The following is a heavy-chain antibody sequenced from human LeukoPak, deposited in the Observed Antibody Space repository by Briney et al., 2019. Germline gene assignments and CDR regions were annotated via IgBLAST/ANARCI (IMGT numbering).Heavy chain of an antibody. V-gene: IGHV1-3*03. CDR1: GYTFTSYA. J-gene: IGHJ4*02. Sequence: ASVKVSCKASGYTFTSYAMHWVRQAPGQRLEWMGWINAGNGNTKYSQEFQGRVTITRDTSASTAYMELSSLRSEDMAVYYCARDLPGNYDILTGGTVGWGQGTLVTVSS. CDR2: INAGNGNT. D-gene: IGHD3-9*01. CDR3: ARDLPGNYDILTGGTVG.